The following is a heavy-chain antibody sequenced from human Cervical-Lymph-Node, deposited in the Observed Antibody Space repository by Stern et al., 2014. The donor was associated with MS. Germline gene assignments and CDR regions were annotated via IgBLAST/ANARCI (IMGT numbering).Heavy chain of an antibody. V-gene: IGHV3-33*03. Sequence: VQLVESGGGVVQPGRSLRLSCAASGFTFSRNGMHWVRQAPGKGLEWVAVIWYDGSNDNYVDSVKGRFTISRDNSKNTLYLQMNSLRVEDTAVYYCVAYASGDNINHWGQGTLVTVS. CDR2: IWYDGSND. J-gene: IGHJ5*02. CDR1: GFTFSRNG. CDR3: VAYASGDNINH. D-gene: IGHD6-19*01.